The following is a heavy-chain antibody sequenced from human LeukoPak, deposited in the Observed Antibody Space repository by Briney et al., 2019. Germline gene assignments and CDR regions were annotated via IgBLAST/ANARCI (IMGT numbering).Heavy chain of an antibody. CDR3: ARFLYGHYSHYFDY. D-gene: IGHD4-17*01. Sequence: GESLKISCKSYGFSFTSYWIGWVRQMPGKGLEWMGIIHPVDSHTRYSPSFQGQVSISADKSISTAYVQWSSLRASDTATYYCARFLYGHYSHYFDYWGQGTLVTVSS. CDR1: GFSFTSYW. V-gene: IGHV5-51*01. CDR2: IHPVDSHT. J-gene: IGHJ4*02.